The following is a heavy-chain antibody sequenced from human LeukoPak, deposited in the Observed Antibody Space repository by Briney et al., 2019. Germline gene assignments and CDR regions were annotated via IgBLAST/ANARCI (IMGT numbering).Heavy chain of an antibody. CDR3: ARDSHYYDSSGYPFDY. V-gene: IGHV3-30-3*01. CDR1: GFTFSSYA. J-gene: IGHJ4*02. D-gene: IGHD3-22*01. CDR2: ISYDGSNK. Sequence: GGSLRLSCAASGFTFSSYAMHWVRQAPGKGLEWVAVISYDGSNKYYADSVKGRFTISRDNSKNTLYLQMNSLRAEDTAVYYCARDSHYYDSSGYPFDYWGQGTLVTVSS.